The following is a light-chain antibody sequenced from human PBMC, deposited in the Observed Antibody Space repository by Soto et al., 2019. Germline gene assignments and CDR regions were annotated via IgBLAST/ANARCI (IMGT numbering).Light chain of an antibody. J-gene: IGLJ1*01. V-gene: IGLV2-11*01. Sequence: QSVLTQPRSVSGSPGQSVTISCTGTSSDVGGYNYVSWYQQYPGKAPKLMMYDVIKRPSGVPDRFSGSKSGNTASLTISGLQAEDEADYYCCSSASSDTYVFGTGTKLTVL. CDR1: SSDVGGYNY. CDR3: CSSASSDTYV. CDR2: DVI.